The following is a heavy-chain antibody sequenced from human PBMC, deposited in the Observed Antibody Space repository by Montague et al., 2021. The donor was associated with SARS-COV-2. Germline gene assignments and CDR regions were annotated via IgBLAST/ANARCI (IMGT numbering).Heavy chain of an antibody. CDR1: GGSISSSSYY. V-gene: IGHV4-39*07. D-gene: IGHD6-13*01. J-gene: IGHJ4*02. CDR2: IYYSGST. Sequence: SETLSLTCTVSGGSISSSSYYWGWIRQPPGKGLEWIGSIYYSGSTYYNPSLKSRVTISVDTSKSQFSLKLSSVTAADTAVYYCARYSSSWYSPFDYWGQGTLVTVSS. CDR3: ARYSSSWYSPFDY.